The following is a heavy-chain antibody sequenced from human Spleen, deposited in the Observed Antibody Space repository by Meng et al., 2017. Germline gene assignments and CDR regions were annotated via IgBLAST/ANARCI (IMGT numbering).Heavy chain of an antibody. D-gene: IGHD3-22*01. CDR3: ARDGLFYYDSSGSDAFDI. V-gene: IGHV4-4*07. J-gene: IGHJ3*02. CDR1: GGSFSGYY. CDR2: IYTSGST. Sequence: GSLRLSCAVYGGSFSGYYWSWIRQPAGKGLEWIGRIYTSGSTNYNPSLKSRVTMSVDTSKNQFSLKLSSVTAADTAVYYCARDGLFYYDSSGSDAFDIWGQGTMVTVSS.